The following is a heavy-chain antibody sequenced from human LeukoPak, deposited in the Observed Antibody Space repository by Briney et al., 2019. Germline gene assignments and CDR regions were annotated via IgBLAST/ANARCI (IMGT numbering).Heavy chain of an antibody. D-gene: IGHD3-10*01. CDR3: ASERGGVLNWFDP. CDR1: GGTFSSYA. CDR2: IIPIFGTA. V-gene: IGHV1-69*13. Sequence: SVKVSCKASGGTFSSYAISWVRQAPGQGLEWMGGIIPIFGTANYAQKFQGRVTITADESTSTAYMELSSLRSEDTAVYYCASERGGVLNWFDPWGQGTLVTVSS. J-gene: IGHJ5*02.